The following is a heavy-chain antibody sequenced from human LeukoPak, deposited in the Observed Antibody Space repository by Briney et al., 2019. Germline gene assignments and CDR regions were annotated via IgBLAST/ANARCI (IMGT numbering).Heavy chain of an antibody. D-gene: IGHD1-1*01. CDR1: GGSISSYY. CDR2: IYYSGST. V-gene: IGHV4-59*08. CDR3: ARHIFDITTTTYFGY. Sequence: SETLSLTCTVSGGSISSYYWSWIRQPPGKGLEWIGYIYYSGSTNYNPSLKSRVTISVDTSKNQFSLKLSSVTAADTAVYYCARHIFDITTTTYFGYWGQGTLVTVSS. J-gene: IGHJ4*02.